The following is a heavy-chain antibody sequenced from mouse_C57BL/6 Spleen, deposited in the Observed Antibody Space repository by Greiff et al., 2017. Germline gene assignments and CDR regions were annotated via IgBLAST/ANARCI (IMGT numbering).Heavy chain of an antibody. CDR1: GYTFTSYT. Sequence: QVQLQQSGAELARPGASVKMSCKASGYTFTSYTMHWVKQRPGQGLEWIGYINPSSGYTKYNQKFKDKATLTADKSSSTAYMQLSSLTSEDSAVYYCARDYGSRGDYWYFDVWGTGTTVTVSS. D-gene: IGHD1-1*01. J-gene: IGHJ1*03. V-gene: IGHV1-4*01. CDR2: INPSSGYT. CDR3: ARDYGSRGDYWYFDV.